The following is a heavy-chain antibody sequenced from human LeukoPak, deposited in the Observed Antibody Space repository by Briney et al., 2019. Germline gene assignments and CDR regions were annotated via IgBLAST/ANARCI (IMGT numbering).Heavy chain of an antibody. CDR1: GYTFTSYD. CDR2: MSPNSGNT. J-gene: IGHJ5*02. CDR3: ARGLGYCSSTSCYRRVPWFDP. D-gene: IGHD2-2*01. V-gene: IGHV1-8*03. Sequence: ASVKVSCKASGYTFTSYDINWVRQATGQGLEWMGWMSPNSGNTGYAQKFQGRVTITRNTSISTAYMELSSLRSEDTAVYYCARGLGYCSSTSCYRRVPWFDPWGQGTLVTVSS.